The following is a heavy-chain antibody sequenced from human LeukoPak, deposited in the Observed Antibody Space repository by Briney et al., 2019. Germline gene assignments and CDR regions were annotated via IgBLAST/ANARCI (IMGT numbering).Heavy chain of an antibody. CDR3: ARDLFSLAAAGKAYYYYYYMDV. Sequence: PGGSLRLSCAASGFTFSSYEMNWVRQAPGKGLEWVSYISSSGSTIYYADPVKGRFTISRDNAKNSLYLQMNSLRAEDTAVYYCARDLFSLAAAGKAYYYYYYMDVWGKGTTVTVSS. CDR2: ISSSGSTI. CDR1: GFTFSSYE. V-gene: IGHV3-48*03. D-gene: IGHD6-13*01. J-gene: IGHJ6*03.